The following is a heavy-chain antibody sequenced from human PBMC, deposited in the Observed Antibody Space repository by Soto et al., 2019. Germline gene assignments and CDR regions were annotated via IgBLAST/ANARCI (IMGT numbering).Heavy chain of an antibody. Sequence: QVQLVESGGGVVQPGRSLRLSCAASGFTFSSYAMHWVRQAPGKGLEWVAVISYDGSNKYYADSVKGRFTISRDNSKNTLYLQMNSLRAEDTAVHYCARSLVAADYLDYWGQGTLVTVSS. CDR1: GFTFSSYA. V-gene: IGHV3-30-3*01. CDR3: ARSLVAADYLDY. D-gene: IGHD2-15*01. CDR2: ISYDGSNK. J-gene: IGHJ4*02.